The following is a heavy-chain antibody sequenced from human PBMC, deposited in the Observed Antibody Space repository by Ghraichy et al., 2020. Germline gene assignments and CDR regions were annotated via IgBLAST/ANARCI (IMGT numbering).Heavy chain of an antibody. D-gene: IGHD3-10*01. J-gene: IGHJ3*02. CDR1: GDSVSSNSGA. Sequence: SCAISGDSVSSNSGAWNWIRQSPSRGLEWLGRTFYRSKWYNEYVVSVKSRIIINPDTSKNQFSLQLNSVTPEDTAVYYCARYEGVNGSGTYAFDIWGQGTKVTVSS. CDR3: ARYEGVNGSGTYAFDI. CDR2: TFYRSKWYN. V-gene: IGHV6-1*01.